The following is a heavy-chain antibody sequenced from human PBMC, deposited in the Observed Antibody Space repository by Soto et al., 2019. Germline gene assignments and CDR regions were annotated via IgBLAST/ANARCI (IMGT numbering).Heavy chain of an antibody. CDR3: ARDIDARPRVGFDY. J-gene: IGHJ4*02. D-gene: IGHD6-6*01. V-gene: IGHV1-2*02. CDR2: INPNSGGT. Sequence: ASVKVSCKASGYTFTGYYMHWVRQAPGQGLEWMGWINPNSGGTNYAQKFQGRVTMTRDTSISTAYMELSRLRSDDTAVYYCARDIDARPRVGFDYWGQGTLVTVSS. CDR1: GYTFTGYY.